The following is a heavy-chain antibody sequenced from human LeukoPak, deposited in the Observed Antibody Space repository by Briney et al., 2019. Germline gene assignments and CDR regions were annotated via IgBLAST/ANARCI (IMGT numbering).Heavy chain of an antibody. CDR3: ARQYYYADNAGNY. CDR1: GFSFSRSR. J-gene: IGHJ4*02. Sequence: PGGSLRLSCAACGFSFSRSRMSWVRQAPGRGLEWVSSITGSSTYTYYADSVKGRFTVSRDNAEKSVYLQMNSLRAEDTAVYYCARQYYYADNAGNYWGQGTLVTVSS. CDR2: ITGSSTYT. V-gene: IGHV3-21*01. D-gene: IGHD3-10*01.